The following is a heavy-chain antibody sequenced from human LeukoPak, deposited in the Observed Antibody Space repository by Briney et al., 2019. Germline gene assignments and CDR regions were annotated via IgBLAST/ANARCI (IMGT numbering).Heavy chain of an antibody. CDR2: MYYSGGT. CDR1: GGSISISSYY. V-gene: IGHV4-39*01. CDR3: ARRFSTSWYSV. D-gene: IGHD2-2*01. J-gene: IGHJ1*01. Sequence: PLETLSLTSTVSGGSISISSYYWGWIRQPPGEGLEWVGRMYYSGGTYYNPSLKSRVTISVDTSRNQFSLKLSSVTAADTAVYYCARRFSTSWYSVWGQGTLVTVSS.